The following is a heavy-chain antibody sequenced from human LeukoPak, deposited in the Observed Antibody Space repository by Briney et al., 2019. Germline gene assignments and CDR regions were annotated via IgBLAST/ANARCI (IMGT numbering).Heavy chain of an antibody. CDR3: ARGRFLEWLFNY. Sequence: PGGSLRLSCAASGFTFSSYWMSWVRQAPRKGLEWVANIEQGGSEKYYVDSVKGRFTISRDNARNSLYLQMNSLRAEDTAVYYCARGRFLEWLFNYWGQGTLVTVSS. J-gene: IGHJ4*02. V-gene: IGHV3-7*01. D-gene: IGHD3-3*01. CDR1: GFTFSSYW. CDR2: IEQGGSEK.